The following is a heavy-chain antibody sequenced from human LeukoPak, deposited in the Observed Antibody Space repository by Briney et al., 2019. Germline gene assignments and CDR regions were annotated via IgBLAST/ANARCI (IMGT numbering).Heavy chain of an antibody. V-gene: IGHV4-34*01. CDR1: GGSFSGYY. CDR3: ARGAWPRRYYFDY. J-gene: IGHJ4*02. Sequence: PSETLSLTCAVYGGSFSGYYWSWIRQPPGKGLEWFGEINHSGSTNYNPSLKSRVTISVDTSKNQFSLKLSSVTAADTAVYYCARGAWPRRYYFDYWGQGTLVTVSS. CDR2: INHSGST.